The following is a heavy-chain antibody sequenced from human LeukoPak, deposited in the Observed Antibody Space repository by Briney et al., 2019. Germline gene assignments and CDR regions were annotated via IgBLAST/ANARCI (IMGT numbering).Heavy chain of an antibody. V-gene: IGHV3-23*01. CDR2: ISGSGGST. J-gene: IGHJ4*02. Sequence: PGGSLRLSCAASGFTFSSYAMSWVRQAPGKGLEWVSAISGSGGSTYYADSVKGRFTISRDNSKNTLYLQMNSLRAEDTAVYYCAKSYCSSTSCCYFDYWGQGTLVTVSS. CDR1: GFTFSSYA. CDR3: AKSYCSSTSCCYFDY. D-gene: IGHD2-2*01.